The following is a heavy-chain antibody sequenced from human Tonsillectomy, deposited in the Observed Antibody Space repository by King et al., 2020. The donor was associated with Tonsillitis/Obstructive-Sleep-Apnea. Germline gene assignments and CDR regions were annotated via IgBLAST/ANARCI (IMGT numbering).Heavy chain of an antibody. Sequence: VQLVESGAEVEKPGESLRISCTGSGYSFTTYWISWVRQMPGKGLEWMGRIDPSDSYTNYSPSFQGHVTISADTSISTAYLQWSSLKASDTAMYYCARVDCSSASCYTENWFDLWGQGTLVTVSS. CDR1: GYSFTTYW. CDR3: ARVDCSSASCYTENWFDL. V-gene: IGHV5-10-1*03. CDR2: IDPSDSYT. J-gene: IGHJ5*02. D-gene: IGHD2-2*02.